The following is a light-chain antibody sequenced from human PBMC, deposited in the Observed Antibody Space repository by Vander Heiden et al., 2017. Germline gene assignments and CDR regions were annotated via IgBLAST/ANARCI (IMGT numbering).Light chain of an antibody. CDR1: SSAVGSYNL. J-gene: IGLJ3*02. V-gene: IGLV2-23*02. CDR2: EAI. Sequence: HSALTHPASLSGSPGQSITIACPGSSSAVGSYNLVSWYQQPPGKAPKLIIYEAIKRPSGVSDRFSASKSGNTASLTISGLQVQDEADYYCCSYAGSRTFVVIGGGTKLTVL. CDR3: CSYAGSRTFVV.